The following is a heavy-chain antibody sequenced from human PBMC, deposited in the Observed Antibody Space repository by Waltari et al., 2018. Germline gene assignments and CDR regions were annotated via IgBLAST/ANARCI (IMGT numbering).Heavy chain of an antibody. V-gene: IGHV4-4*07. J-gene: IGHJ5*02. CDR1: GGSFSNSY. CDR2: VYISGHT. D-gene: IGHD2-21*02. CDR3: ARSGDFGDYDA. Sequence: QVQLQESGPGLVKPSETLSLTCRVSGGSFSNSYWPWVRQDAGKGLEWIGRVYISGHTSYNPSLESRVTMSLETSSNEFSLKVRFVTAADTGVYFCARSGDFGDYDAWGQGTLVTVS.